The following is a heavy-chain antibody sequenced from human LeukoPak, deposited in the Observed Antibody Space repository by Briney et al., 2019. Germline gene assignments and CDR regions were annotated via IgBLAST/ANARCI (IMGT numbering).Heavy chain of an antibody. D-gene: IGHD5-24*01. Sequence: PSETLSLTCTVSGGSISSSSYYWGWIRQPPGKGLEWIGSIYYSGSTYYNPSLKSRVTISVDTSKNQFSLKLSSVTAADTAVYYCARDGVRDGYNFGYWGQGTLVTVSS. J-gene: IGHJ4*02. CDR3: ARDGVRDGYNFGY. CDR1: GGSISSSSYY. CDR2: IYYSGST. V-gene: IGHV4-39*07.